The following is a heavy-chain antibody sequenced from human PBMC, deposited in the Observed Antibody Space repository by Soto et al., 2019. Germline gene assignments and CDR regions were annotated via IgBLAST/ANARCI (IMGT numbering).Heavy chain of an antibody. D-gene: IGHD3-9*01. Sequence: PGGSLRLSCAASGFTFSNAWMNWVRQAPGKGLEWVGRIKSKTDGGTTDYAAPVKGRFTISRDDSKNTLYLQMNSLKTEDTAVYYCTSEVLRYFDWSPAVLVWYWGLGTLVTVS. V-gene: IGHV3-15*07. CDR1: GFTFSNAW. CDR2: IKSKTDGGTT. CDR3: TSEVLRYFDWSPAVLVWY. J-gene: IGHJ4*02.